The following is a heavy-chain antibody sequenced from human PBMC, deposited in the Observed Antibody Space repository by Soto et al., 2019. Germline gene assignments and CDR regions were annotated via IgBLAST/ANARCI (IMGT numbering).Heavy chain of an antibody. Sequence: SETLSLTCAVYGESFSGNYWTWIRQPPGKGPEWIGEINHIGNTNYNPPLKSRVTISVDTSKNQFSLKLSSVTAADTAVYYCARDSTWRGYYYQYFQHWGQGTLVTVSS. CDR2: INHIGNT. J-gene: IGHJ1*01. D-gene: IGHD3-22*01. CDR3: ARDSTWRGYYYQYFQH. V-gene: IGHV4-34*01. CDR1: GESFSGNY.